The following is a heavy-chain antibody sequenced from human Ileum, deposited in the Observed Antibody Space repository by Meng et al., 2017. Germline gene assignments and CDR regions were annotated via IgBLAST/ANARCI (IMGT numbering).Heavy chain of an antibody. CDR1: GFSFTTWG. Sequence: QVQLAESGGGVVQPGTSLRLACAASGFSFTTWGMHWVRQAPGKGLEWVGVIGHTGERTYYRDSLKGRFTISRDNSKNTLYLQMNNPRAEDTAVYYCVRDLGMGKYADYWGQGALVTVSS. CDR3: VRDLGMGKYADY. J-gene: IGHJ4*02. CDR2: IGHTGERT. D-gene: IGHD2-2*01. V-gene: IGHV3-33*01.